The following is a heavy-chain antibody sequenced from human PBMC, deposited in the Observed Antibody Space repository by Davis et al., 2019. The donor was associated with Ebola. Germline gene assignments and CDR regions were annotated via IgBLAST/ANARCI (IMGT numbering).Heavy chain of an antibody. V-gene: IGHV3-30*14. J-gene: IGHJ4*02. CDR1: GFTFSSYA. CDR2: ISYDGSNK. CDR3: ARVKRDCTNGVCYTRYFDY. D-gene: IGHD2-8*01. Sequence: GESLKISCAASGFTFSSYAMHWVRQAPGKGLEWVAVISYDGSNKYYADSVKGRFTISRDNSKNTLYLQMGSLRAEDMAVYYCARVKRDCTNGVCYTRYFDYWGQGTLVTVSS.